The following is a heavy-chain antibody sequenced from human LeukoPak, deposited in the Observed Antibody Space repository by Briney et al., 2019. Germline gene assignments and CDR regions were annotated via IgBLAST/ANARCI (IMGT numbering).Heavy chain of an antibody. CDR3: ASQGGLRNDF. V-gene: IGHV4-4*02. CDR1: GGSITSRDC. CDR2: ICLDGRI. D-gene: IGHD2-15*01. J-gene: IGHJ4*02. Sequence: PSETLSLTCGVSGGSITSRDCWSWVRQPPGKGLEWIGEICLDGRIHYTPSLKSRISISIDRSKDQFSLNLISVAAADTAIYFCASQGGLRNDFWGQGTLVTVSS.